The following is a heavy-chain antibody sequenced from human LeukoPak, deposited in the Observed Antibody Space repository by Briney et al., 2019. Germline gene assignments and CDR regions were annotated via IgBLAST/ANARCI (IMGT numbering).Heavy chain of an antibody. Sequence: GGTLRLSCAASGFTFSSYGMSWVRQAPGKGLEWVSAISGSGGSTYYADSVKGRFTISRDNSKNTLYLQMNSLRAEDTAVYYCAKGGYGDPYDYWGQGTLVTVSS. V-gene: IGHV3-23*01. CDR3: AKGGYGDPYDY. CDR2: ISGSGGST. J-gene: IGHJ4*02. CDR1: GFTFSSYG. D-gene: IGHD4-17*01.